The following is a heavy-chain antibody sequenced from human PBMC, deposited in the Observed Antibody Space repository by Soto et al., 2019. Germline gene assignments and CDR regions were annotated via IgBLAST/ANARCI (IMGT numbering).Heavy chain of an antibody. CDR3: ARENYYDSSGYYGLDAFDI. D-gene: IGHD3-22*01. V-gene: IGHV1-69*13. Sequence: SVKVSCKASGGTFSSYAISWVRQAPGQGLEWMGGIIPIFGTANYAQKFQGRVTITADESTSTAYMELSSLRSEDTAVYYCARENYYDSSGYYGLDAFDIWGQGTMVTVSS. CDR1: GGTFSSYA. J-gene: IGHJ3*02. CDR2: IIPIFGTA.